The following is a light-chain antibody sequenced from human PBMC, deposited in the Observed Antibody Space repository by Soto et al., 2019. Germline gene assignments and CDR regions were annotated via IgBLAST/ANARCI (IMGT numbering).Light chain of an antibody. Sequence: QTVVTQEPSLTVSPGGTVTLTCGSSTGVVTSGHSPSWFQQKPGQAPRTLISDTNNKFSWTPARFSGSLLGGRAALTLSGAQPEDEADYYCLLAYSGDREVFGGGTKLTVL. V-gene: IGLV7-46*01. CDR3: LLAYSGDREV. CDR1: TGVVTSGHS. J-gene: IGLJ2*01. CDR2: DTN.